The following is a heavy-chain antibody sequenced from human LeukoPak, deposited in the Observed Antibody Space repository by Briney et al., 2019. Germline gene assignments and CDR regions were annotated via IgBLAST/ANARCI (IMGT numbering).Heavy chain of an antibody. V-gene: IGHV3-7*01. CDR1: GFTFSSYW. Sequence: PGGSLRLSSAASGFTFSSYWMSWVRQAPGKGLEWVANIKQDGSEKYYVDSVKGRFTISRDNAKNSLYLQMNSLRAEDTAVYYCARAPTRTVVVAEDDYWGQGTLVTVSS. CDR2: IKQDGSEK. CDR3: ARAPTRTVVVAEDDY. J-gene: IGHJ4*02. D-gene: IGHD2-15*01.